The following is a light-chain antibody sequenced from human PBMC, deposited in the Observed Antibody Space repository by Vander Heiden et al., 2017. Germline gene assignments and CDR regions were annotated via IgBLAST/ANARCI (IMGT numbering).Light chain of an antibody. J-gene: IGKJ2*02. CDR1: QSIGAH. V-gene: IGKV1-39*01. Sequence: DIQMTQSPSSLSASVADRITISFRASQSIGAHLNWYHQKPGRAPTLLIHGASNLQNGVASRFSGSGYGTEFTLTISSLQPEDFAPYYCQRTDTNPSCTFGQGTTVE. CDR3: QRTDTNPSCT. CDR2: GAS.